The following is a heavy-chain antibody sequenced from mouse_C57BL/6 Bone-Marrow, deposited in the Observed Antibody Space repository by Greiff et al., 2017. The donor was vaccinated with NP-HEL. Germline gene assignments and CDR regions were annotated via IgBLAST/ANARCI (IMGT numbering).Heavy chain of an antibody. CDR3: ARGAY. J-gene: IGHJ3*01. CDR2: IYPGDGDT. V-gene: IGHV1-80*01. Sequence: QVQLQQSGAELVKHGASVKISCKASGYEFSNYWVNWVKQRPGKGLEWIGQIYPGDGDTNYNGKFKDKATLTADKSSSTAYMQLSRLTSEDSAVYFCARGAYWGQGTLVTVSA. CDR1: GYEFSNYW.